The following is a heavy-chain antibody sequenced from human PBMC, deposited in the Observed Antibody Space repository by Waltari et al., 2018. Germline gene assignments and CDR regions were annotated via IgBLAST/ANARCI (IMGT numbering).Heavy chain of an antibody. CDR1: EYTFTSSY. CDR2: INPSGGST. Sequence: QVQLVQSGAEVKKPGASVKISCKTSEYTFTSSYVHWVRQAPGQGLEWMGIINPSGGSTNYERKLQGRVTMTRDTSTSTVYMELSSLRSEDTAVYYCASDTGALWMDVWGQGTTVTVSS. CDR3: ASDTGALWMDV. J-gene: IGHJ6*02. V-gene: IGHV1-46*04. D-gene: IGHD2-21*01.